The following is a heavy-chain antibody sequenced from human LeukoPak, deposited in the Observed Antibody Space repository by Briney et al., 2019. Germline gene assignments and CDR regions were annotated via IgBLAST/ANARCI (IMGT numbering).Heavy chain of an antibody. J-gene: IGHJ5*02. V-gene: IGHV3-48*01. Sequence: PGGSLRLSCVASGFTFRSYAINWVRQAPGKGLEWLSYISSSGNTVYYADSVEGRFTISRDNAKNSLSLQMNSLRAEDSAVYYCAREWPVGDTSWFDPWGQGTLVTVSS. CDR1: GFTFRSYA. D-gene: IGHD2-21*01. CDR2: ISSSGNTV. CDR3: AREWPVGDTSWFDP.